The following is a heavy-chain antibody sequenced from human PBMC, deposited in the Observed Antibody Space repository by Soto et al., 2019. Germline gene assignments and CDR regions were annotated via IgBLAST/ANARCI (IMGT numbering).Heavy chain of an antibody. Sequence: GGSLRLSCAASGFTLGRYGMSWVRQAPGKGLEWVSAVSPNGQGIYYADSVRGRFTISRDFSKNTVFLHMDSLRAEDTAVYYCAKDRDYPRDYFHYWGQGTLVTVSS. CDR2: VSPNGQGI. CDR3: AKDRDYPRDYFHY. V-gene: IGHV3-23*01. D-gene: IGHD3-10*01. J-gene: IGHJ4*02. CDR1: GFTLGRYG.